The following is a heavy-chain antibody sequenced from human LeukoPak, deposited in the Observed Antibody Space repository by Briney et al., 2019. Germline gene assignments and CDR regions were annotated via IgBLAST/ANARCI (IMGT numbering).Heavy chain of an antibody. CDR2: MFYSGST. CDR3: ARDRRDDYVWGSYRFHFFDY. CDR1: GGSITSYY. Sequence: PSETLSLTCTVSGGSITSYYWTWIRQPPGKGLECIGYMFYSGSTDYNPSLKSRVTISIDTSKNQFSLKLTSVTAADTAVYYCARDRRDDYVWGSYRFHFFDYWGQGTLVTVSS. D-gene: IGHD3-16*02. J-gene: IGHJ4*02. V-gene: IGHV4-59*01.